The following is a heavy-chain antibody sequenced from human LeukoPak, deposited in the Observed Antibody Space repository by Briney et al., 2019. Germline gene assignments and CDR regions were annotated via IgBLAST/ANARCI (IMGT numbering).Heavy chain of an antibody. CDR3: ARMPAAIDY. Sequence: GGSLRLSCAASGFTVSSNYMSWVRQAPGKGLEWVSVIYSGGSTYYADSLKGRFTISRDNPTNSLYLQMNSLTVEDTALYFCARMPAAIDYWGQGTLVTVSS. CDR2: IYSGGST. D-gene: IGHD2-2*01. J-gene: IGHJ4*02. V-gene: IGHV3-53*01. CDR1: GFTVSSNY.